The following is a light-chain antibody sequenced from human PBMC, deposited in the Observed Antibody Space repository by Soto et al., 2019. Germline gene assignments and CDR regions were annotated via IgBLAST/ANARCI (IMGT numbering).Light chain of an antibody. CDR1: QSIRNY. V-gene: IGKV1-39*01. CDR2: AAS. CDR3: RQARSFPVT. J-gene: IGKJ5*01. Sequence: DIQMTQSPSSLSASVGDRVTITCRASQSIRNYLNWYQQKLGKAPKLLIYAASHLQSGVPSRFSGSGSGTDFTLTITSLQSEDFATYYCRQARSFPVTFGQGTLLEI.